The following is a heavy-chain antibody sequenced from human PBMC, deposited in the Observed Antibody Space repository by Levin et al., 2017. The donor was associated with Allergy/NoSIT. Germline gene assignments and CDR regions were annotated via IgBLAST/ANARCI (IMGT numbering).Heavy chain of an antibody. D-gene: IGHD6-19*01. Sequence: PSETLSLTCTVSGGSLSGTDYYWGWIRQPPGKGLEWIGRIDYGGSTYYKPSLESRVTVSIDTSKNQFSLKLTSVTAADTAVYYCAGGAAGGWYSVRDDYWGQGTLVTVTS. CDR3: AGGAAGGWYSVRDDY. J-gene: IGHJ4*02. CDR2: IDYGGST. CDR1: GGSLSGTDYY. V-gene: IGHV4-39*07.